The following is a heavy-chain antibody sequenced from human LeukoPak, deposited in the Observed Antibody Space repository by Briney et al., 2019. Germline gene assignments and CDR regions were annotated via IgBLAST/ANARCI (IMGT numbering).Heavy chain of an antibody. Sequence: SGPTLVKPTQTLTLTCTFSGFSLTTGGVGVGWIRQPPGKALEWLALIYWDDDKRYSPSLKSRLTITKDTSKNQVVLTMTNMDPVDTATYYCAHTHMVRGVLITPFDYWGQGTLVTVSS. V-gene: IGHV2-5*02. CDR1: GFSLTTGGVG. J-gene: IGHJ4*02. CDR3: AHTHMVRGVLITPFDY. CDR2: IYWDDDK. D-gene: IGHD3-10*01.